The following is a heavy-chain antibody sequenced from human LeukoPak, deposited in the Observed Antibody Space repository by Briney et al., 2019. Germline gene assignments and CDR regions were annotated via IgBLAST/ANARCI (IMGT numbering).Heavy chain of an antibody. CDR1: GFTFSTYG. J-gene: IGHJ5*02. CDR3: ARGEGYCGSTTCYNWFDP. Sequence: GSLRLSCAASGFTFSTYGMHWVRQAPGKGLEWVAVIWYDGSNKYYADSVKGRFTISRDNSKNTLYLQMNSLRAEDTAVYYCARGEGYCGSTTCYNWFDPWGQGTLVTVSS. CDR2: IWYDGSNK. V-gene: IGHV3-33*01. D-gene: IGHD2-2*01.